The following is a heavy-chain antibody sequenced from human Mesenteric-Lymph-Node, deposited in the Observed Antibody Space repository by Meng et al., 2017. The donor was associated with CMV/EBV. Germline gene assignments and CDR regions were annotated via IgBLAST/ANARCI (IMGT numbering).Heavy chain of an antibody. Sequence: GGSLRLSCAASGFTFSSYPMSWVRQAPGKGLEWVSVISSSSSYIYYADSVKGRFTISRDNAKNSLYLQMNSLRAEDTAVYYCARDNIHTHCSGGSCYPDYWGQGTLVTVSS. D-gene: IGHD2-15*01. CDR2: ISSSSSYI. V-gene: IGHV3-21*01. J-gene: IGHJ4*02. CDR1: GFTFSSYP. CDR3: ARDNIHTHCSGGSCYPDY.